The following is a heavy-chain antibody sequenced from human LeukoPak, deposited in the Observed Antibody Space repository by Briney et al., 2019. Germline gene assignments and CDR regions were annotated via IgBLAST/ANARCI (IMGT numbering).Heavy chain of an antibody. CDR1: GYTFTSYD. J-gene: IGHJ4*02. D-gene: IGHD5-24*01. Sequence: ASVKVSCKASGYTFTSYDINWVRQATGQGLEWMGWMNPNSGNTGYAQKFQGRVTIARDTSASTAYMELSSLRSEDTAVYYCARGERWLQLPFDYWGQGTLVTVSS. CDR2: MNPNSGNT. CDR3: ARGERWLQLPFDY. V-gene: IGHV1-8*01.